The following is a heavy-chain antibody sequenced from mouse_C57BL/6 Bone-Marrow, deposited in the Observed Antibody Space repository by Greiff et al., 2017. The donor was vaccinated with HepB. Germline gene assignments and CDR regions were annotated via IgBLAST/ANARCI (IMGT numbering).Heavy chain of an antibody. J-gene: IGHJ4*01. D-gene: IGHD4-1*01. CDR3: AREDLGAMDY. CDR1: GYSITSGYY. Sequence: EVKLLESGPGLVKPSQSLSLTCSVTGYSITSGYYWNWIRQFPGNKLEWMGYISYDGSNNYNPSLKNRISITRDTSKNQFFLKLNSVTTEDTATYYCAREDLGAMDYWGQGTSVTVSS. CDR2: ISYDGSN. V-gene: IGHV3-6*01.